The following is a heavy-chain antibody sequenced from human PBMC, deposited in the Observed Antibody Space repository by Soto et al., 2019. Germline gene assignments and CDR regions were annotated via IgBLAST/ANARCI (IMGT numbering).Heavy chain of an antibody. Sequence: GGSLRLSCAASGFAVSSNYMTWVRQAPGKGLEWVSLIYSGGSTYYADSVKGRFTISRDNSRDTLYLQMSSLRAEDTAVYYCARGFKWLDYWGQGTLVTVSS. J-gene: IGHJ4*02. CDR2: IYSGGST. CDR1: GFAVSSNY. CDR3: ARGFKWLDY. V-gene: IGHV3-53*01. D-gene: IGHD5-12*01.